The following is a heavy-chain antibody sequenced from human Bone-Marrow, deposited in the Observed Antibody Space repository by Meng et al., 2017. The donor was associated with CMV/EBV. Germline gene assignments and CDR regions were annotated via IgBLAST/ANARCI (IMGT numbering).Heavy chain of an antibody. CDR2: INPSRGTR. CDR1: GYTFITYN. J-gene: IGHJ4*02. D-gene: IGHD2-15*01. Sequence: ASVKVSCKASGYTFITYNMNWVRQAPGQGLEWMGIINPSRGTRNYAQKFQDRVTMTRDTSTSTVYMELSSLRSEDTAVYYCARNHVVGAGPPSLDYWGQGTLVTVSS. CDR3: ARNHVVGAGPPSLDY. V-gene: IGHV1-46*01.